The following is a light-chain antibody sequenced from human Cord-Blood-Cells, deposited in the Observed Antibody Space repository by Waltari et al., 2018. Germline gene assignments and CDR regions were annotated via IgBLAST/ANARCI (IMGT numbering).Light chain of an antibody. Sequence: QSVLTQPPSATPGQRVTISCSGSSPNIGSNYVYWYQQLPGTAPKLLIYRNNQRPSGVPDRFSGSKSGTSASLAISGLRSEDEADYYCAAWDDSLSGRVFGGGTKLTVL. V-gene: IGLV1-47*01. CDR3: AAWDDSLSGRV. CDR2: RNN. CDR1: SPNIGSNY. J-gene: IGLJ3*02.